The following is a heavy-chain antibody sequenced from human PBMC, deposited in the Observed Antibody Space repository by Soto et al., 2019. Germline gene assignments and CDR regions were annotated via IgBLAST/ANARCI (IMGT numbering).Heavy chain of an antibody. CDR3: ARDRGTHSGSYSFWFDP. CDR1: GFTFSSYS. V-gene: IGHV3-21*01. J-gene: IGHJ5*02. Sequence: PGGSLRLSCAASGFTFSSYSMNWVRQAPGKGLEWVSSISSSSSYIYYADSVKGRFTISRDNAKNSLYLQMNSLRADDTAVYSCARDRGTHSGSYSFWFDPWGQGTLVTVSS. CDR2: ISSSSSYI. D-gene: IGHD1-26*01.